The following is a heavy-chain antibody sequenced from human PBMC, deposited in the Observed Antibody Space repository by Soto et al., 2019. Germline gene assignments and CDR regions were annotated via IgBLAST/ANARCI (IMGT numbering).Heavy chain of an antibody. CDR2: IIPIFGTA. D-gene: IGHD2-2*01. V-gene: IGHV1-69*13. Sequence: SVKVSCKASGYTFTGYYMHWVRQAPGQGLEWMGGIIPIFGTANYAQKFQGRVTITADESTSTAYMELSSLRSEDTAVYYCARDPRPGAAIKSGDWFDPWGQGTLVTVSS. CDR3: ARDPRPGAAIKSGDWFDP. CDR1: GYTFTGYY. J-gene: IGHJ5*02.